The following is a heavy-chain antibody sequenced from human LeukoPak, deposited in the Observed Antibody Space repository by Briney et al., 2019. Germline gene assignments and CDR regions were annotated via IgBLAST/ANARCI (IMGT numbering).Heavy chain of an antibody. V-gene: IGHV4-34*01. Sequence: PSETLSLTCAVYGGSFSGYYWSWIRQPPGKGLEWIGEINHSGSTNYNPSLKSRVTISVDTSKNQFSLKLSSVTAADTAVYYCARGLGPGSGSYSYWGQGTLVTVSS. CDR2: INHSGST. CDR1: GGSFSGYY. D-gene: IGHD3-10*01. J-gene: IGHJ4*02. CDR3: ARGLGPGSGSYSY.